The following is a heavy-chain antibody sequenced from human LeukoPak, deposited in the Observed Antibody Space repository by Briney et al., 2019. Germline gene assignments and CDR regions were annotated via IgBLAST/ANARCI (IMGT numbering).Heavy chain of an antibody. V-gene: IGHV3-21*01. CDR3: ARQDWLGDRYYFDS. CDR1: GFTFGDYA. D-gene: IGHD3-9*01. Sequence: PGGSLRLSCTASGFTFGDYAMNWVRQAPGKGLEWVSFISTSSSYIYYADSVKGRFTISRDNARNSLYLQMNSLRAEDTAVYYCARQDWLGDRYYFDSWGQGTLVTVSS. CDR2: ISTSSSYI. J-gene: IGHJ4*02.